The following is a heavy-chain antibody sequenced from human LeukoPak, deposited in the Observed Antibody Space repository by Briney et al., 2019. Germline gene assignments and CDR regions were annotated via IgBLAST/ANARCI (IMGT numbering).Heavy chain of an antibody. J-gene: IGHJ4*02. V-gene: IGHV4-39*07. CDR2: FYYSGST. Sequence: SETLSLTCTVSGGSISSSSYYWGWIRQPPGKGLEWIGNFYYSGSTYYNPSLRSRVTISVDTSKNQFSLKPSSVTAADTAVYYCARGVLAGIAAAYFDYWGQGTLVTVSS. CDR3: ARGVLAGIAAAYFDY. D-gene: IGHD6-25*01. CDR1: GGSISSSSYY.